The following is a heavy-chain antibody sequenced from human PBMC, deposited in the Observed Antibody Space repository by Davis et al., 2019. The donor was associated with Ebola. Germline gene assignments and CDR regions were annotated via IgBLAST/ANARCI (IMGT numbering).Heavy chain of an antibody. CDR1: GFTFSSYA. D-gene: IGHD6-13*01. V-gene: IGHV3-30-3*01. CDR3: ARVRAAAGTNYYYMDV. J-gene: IGHJ6*03. CDR2: ISYDGSNK. Sequence: PGGSLRLSCAASGFTFSSYAMSWVRQAPGKGLEWVAVISYDGSNKYYADSVKGRFTISRDNAKNSLYLQMNSLRAEDTAVYYCARVRAAAGTNYYYMDVWGKGTTVTVSS.